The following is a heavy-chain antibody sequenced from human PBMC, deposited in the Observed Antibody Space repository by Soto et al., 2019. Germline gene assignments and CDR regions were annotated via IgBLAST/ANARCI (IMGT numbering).Heavy chain of an antibody. CDR3: AKDPGDEYSFDY. J-gene: IGHJ4*02. Sequence: GGSLRLSCAASGFTFSSYAMSWVRQAPGEGLEWVSAISGSGGSTYYADSVKGRFTISRDNSKNTLYLQMNSLRAEDTAVYYCAKDPGDEYSFDYWGQGTLVTVSS. V-gene: IGHV3-23*01. D-gene: IGHD7-27*01. CDR1: GFTFSSYA. CDR2: ISGSGGST.